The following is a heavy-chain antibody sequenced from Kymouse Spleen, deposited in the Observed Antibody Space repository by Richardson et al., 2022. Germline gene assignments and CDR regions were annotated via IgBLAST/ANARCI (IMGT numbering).Heavy chain of an antibody. CDR1: GFTFSSYG. V-gene: IGHV3-33*01. D-gene: IGHD6-19*01. CDR2: IWYDGSNK. CDR3: AREGAVAGTGNWFDP. Sequence: QVQLVESGGGVVQPGRSLRLSCAASGFTFSSYGMHWVRQAPGKGLEWVAVIWYDGSNKYYADSVKGRFTISRDNSKNTLYLQMNSLRAEDTAVYYCAREGAVAGTGNWFDPWGQGTLVTVSS. J-gene: IGHJ5*02.